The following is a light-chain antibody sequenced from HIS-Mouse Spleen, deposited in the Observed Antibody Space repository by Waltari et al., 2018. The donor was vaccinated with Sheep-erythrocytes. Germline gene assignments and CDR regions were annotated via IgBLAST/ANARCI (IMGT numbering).Light chain of an antibody. CDR3: AAWDDSLNGWV. CDR1: SPNIGNNA. J-gene: IGLJ3*02. V-gene: IGLV1-36*01. Sequence: QSVLTQPPSVSEAPRQRVTISCSGSSPNIGNNAVNWYQQLPGKAPKLLIYYDDVRPTGVYDRLSGSKSGSSASLAIGGLQSEDEADYYCAAWDDSLNGWVFGGGTKLTVL. CDR2: YDD.